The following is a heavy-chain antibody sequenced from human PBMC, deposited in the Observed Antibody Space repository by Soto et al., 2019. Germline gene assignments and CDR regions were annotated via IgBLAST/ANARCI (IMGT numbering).Heavy chain of an antibody. CDR1: GYTFTSYA. D-gene: IGHD3-10*01. CDR3: ARTDFLWFGADYYYGMDV. V-gene: IGHV1-3*01. J-gene: IGHJ6*02. Sequence: ASVKVSCKASGYTFTSYAMHWVRQAPGQRLEWMGWINAGNGNTKYSQKFQGRVTITRDTSARTAYMELSSLRSEDTAVYYCARTDFLWFGADYYYGMDVWGQGTTVTVSS. CDR2: INAGNGNT.